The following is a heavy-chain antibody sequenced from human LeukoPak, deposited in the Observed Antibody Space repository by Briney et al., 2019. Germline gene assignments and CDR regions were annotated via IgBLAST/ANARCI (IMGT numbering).Heavy chain of an antibody. CDR2: INPNSGGT. V-gene: IGHV1-2*02. CDR1: GYTFTGYY. D-gene: IGHD6-13*01. J-gene: IGHJ4*02. Sequence: ASVKVSCKASGYTFTGYYMYWVRQAPGQGLEWMGWINPNSGGTNYAQKFQGRVTMTRDTSISTAYMELSRLRSDDTAVYYCARTGYSSTYRFTGDYWGQGILVTVSS. CDR3: ARTGYSSTYRFTGDY.